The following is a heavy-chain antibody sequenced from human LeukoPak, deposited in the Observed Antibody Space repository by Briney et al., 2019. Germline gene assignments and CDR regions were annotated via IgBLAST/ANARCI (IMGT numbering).Heavy chain of an antibody. J-gene: IGHJ4*02. D-gene: IGHD2-2*01. CDR1: GGSFSGYY. CDR2: INHSGST. Sequence: SETLSLTCAVYGGSFSGYYWSWIRQPPGKGLEWIGEINHSGSTNYNPSLKSRVTISVDTSKNQFFLKLSSVTAADTAVYYCARGPRYCSSTSCYVRLYYFDYWGQGTLVTVSS. V-gene: IGHV4-34*01. CDR3: ARGPRYCSSTSCYVRLYYFDY.